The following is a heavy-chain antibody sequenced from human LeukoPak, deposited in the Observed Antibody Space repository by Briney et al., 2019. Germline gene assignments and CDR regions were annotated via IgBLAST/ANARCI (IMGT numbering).Heavy chain of an antibody. Sequence: PSETLSLTCTVSGDSISSYYWSWIRQPPGKGLEWIGYIYNSGSTNYNPSLKSRVTMSVDTFKNHMSLKLSSVTAADTAMYYCARSTMVNTATGWFDPWGQGTLVTVSS. V-gene: IGHV4-59*12. D-gene: IGHD4/OR15-4a*01. CDR1: GDSISSYY. CDR2: IYNSGST. J-gene: IGHJ5*02. CDR3: ARSTMVNTATGWFDP.